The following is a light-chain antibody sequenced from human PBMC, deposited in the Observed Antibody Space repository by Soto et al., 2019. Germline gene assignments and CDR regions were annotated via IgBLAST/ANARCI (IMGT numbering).Light chain of an antibody. CDR3: SSYTTSSTLV. CDR1: SRDVGGYNY. CDR2: DVS. J-gene: IGLJ3*02. V-gene: IGLV2-14*01. Sequence: QSALTQPASVSGSPGQSIAISCTGTSRDVGGYNYVTWYQQHPGKAPKLIIYDVSNRPSGVSSRFSGSKSGNTASLIISWLQAEDEADYYCSSYTTSSTLVFGGGTKLTVL.